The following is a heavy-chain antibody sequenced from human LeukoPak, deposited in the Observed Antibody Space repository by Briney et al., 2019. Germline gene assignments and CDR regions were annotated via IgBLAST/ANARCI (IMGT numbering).Heavy chain of an antibody. CDR1: GGSFSGYY. D-gene: IGHD3-22*01. J-gene: IGHJ5*02. Sequence: PSETLSLTCAVYGGSFSGYYWSWIRQPPGKGLEWIGEINHSGSTNYNPSLKSRVTISVDTSKNQFSLKLSSVTAADTAVYYCARRSRYYDSSGYLRWFDPWGQGTLVTVSS. CDR3: ARRSRYYDSSGYLRWFDP. V-gene: IGHV4-34*01. CDR2: INHSGST.